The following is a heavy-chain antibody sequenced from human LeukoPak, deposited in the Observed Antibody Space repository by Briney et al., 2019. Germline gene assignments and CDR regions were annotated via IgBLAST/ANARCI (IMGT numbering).Heavy chain of an antibody. CDR3: ARDRTIASLSFDY. J-gene: IGHJ4*02. Sequence: GGSLRLSCTASGFTLSSYEMSWIRQAPGKGLEWVSSIDYSGGSTYYADSVKGRFTISRDNSKNTLYLQLNGLRAEDTAVYYCARDRTIASLSFDYWGQGTLVTVSS. CDR1: GFTLSSYE. V-gene: IGHV3-23*01. CDR2: IDYSGGST. D-gene: IGHD6-13*01.